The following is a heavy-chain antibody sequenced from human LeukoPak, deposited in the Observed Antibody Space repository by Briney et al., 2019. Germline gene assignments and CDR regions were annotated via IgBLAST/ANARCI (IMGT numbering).Heavy chain of an antibody. Sequence: GAPVKVSCTASGYTFTVYYMHWVRQAPGQGLEWVGRINHYSGGTNYAQKFQGRVTMTRDTSISTAYMELSRLRSDDTAVYYCARPLTLGFEAFDIWGQGTTVTVSS. CDR2: INHYSGGT. D-gene: IGHD3-9*01. V-gene: IGHV1-2*02. CDR1: GYTFTVYY. J-gene: IGHJ3*02. CDR3: ARPLTLGFEAFDI.